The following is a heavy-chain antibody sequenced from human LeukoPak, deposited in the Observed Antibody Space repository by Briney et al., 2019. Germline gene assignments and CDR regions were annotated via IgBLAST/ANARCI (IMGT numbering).Heavy chain of an antibody. CDR1: GFTFSSYG. J-gene: IGHJ4*01. D-gene: IGHD6-6*01. CDR3: ARYSSSTGGASYYLDY. V-gene: IGHV3-30*02. Sequence: GGSLRLSCAASGFTFSSYGMHWVRQAPGKGLEWVAFIRYDGSNKYYADSVKGRFTISRDNAKNTLYLQIDSLRSEDTAVYYCARYSSSTGGASYYLDYWGHGTLVTVSS. CDR2: IRYDGSNK.